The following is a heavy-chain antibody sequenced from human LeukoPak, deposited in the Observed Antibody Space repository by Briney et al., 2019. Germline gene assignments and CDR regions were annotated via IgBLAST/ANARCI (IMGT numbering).Heavy chain of an antibody. D-gene: IGHD3-10*01. J-gene: IGHJ6*02. CDR3: ARLPARPSGSYYNRIYYYYGMDV. CDR1: GGSFSGYY. CDR2: INHSGST. V-gene: IGHV4-34*01. Sequence: KPSETLSLTCAVYGGSFSGYYWSWIRQPPGKGLEWIGEINHSGSTNYNPSLKSRVTISVDTSKNQFSLKLSSVTAADTAVYYCARLPARPSGSYYNRIYYYYGMDVWGQGTTVTVSS.